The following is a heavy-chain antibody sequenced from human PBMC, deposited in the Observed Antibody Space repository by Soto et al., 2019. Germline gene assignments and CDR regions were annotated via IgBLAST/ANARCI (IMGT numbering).Heavy chain of an antibody. V-gene: IGHV3-15*01. J-gene: IGHJ4*02. CDR3: TTDLFGDDYIWVSYRLYFDY. Sequence: GGSLRLSCAASGFTFSNAWMSWVRQAPGKGLEWVGRIKSKTDGWTREYTATVKDRFTISRDDSKNKLYLQMNSVKTEDTAVYYCTTDLFGDDYIWVSYRLYFDYWGQGTLVTVSS. CDR1: GFTFSNAW. D-gene: IGHD3-16*02. CDR2: IKSKTDGWTR.